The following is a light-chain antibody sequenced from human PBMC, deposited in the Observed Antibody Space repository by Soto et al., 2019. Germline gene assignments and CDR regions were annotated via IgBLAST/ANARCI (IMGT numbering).Light chain of an antibody. J-gene: IGLJ1*01. Sequence: QSVLTQPASLSGSPGPTITISCTGPSSDIGAYDYVPGLQPHPGKAPTCMTSVVNNRPSGSSNRLSGSKSGTTAYLTISGIQVEDEAEYFCFSFTTTSTHVLGTGTKVTVL. V-gene: IGLV2-14*01. CDR3: FSFTTTSTHV. CDR1: SSDIGAYDY. CDR2: VVN.